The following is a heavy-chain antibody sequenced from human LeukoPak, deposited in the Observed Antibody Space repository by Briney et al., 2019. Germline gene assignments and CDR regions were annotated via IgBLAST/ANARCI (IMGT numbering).Heavy chain of an antibody. CDR3: TTVKTTMV. CDR1: GFTFSGST. CDR2: IRSKTDSYAT. Sequence: QAGGSLRLSCVASGFTFSGSTMHWVRQAPRKGLEWVGRIRSKTDSYATAYAASVEGRFSISREDSKDTAYLQMNSLKTEDTAVYYCTTVKTTMVWGQGSLVTVSS. D-gene: IGHD1/OR15-1a*01. J-gene: IGHJ4*02. V-gene: IGHV3-73*01.